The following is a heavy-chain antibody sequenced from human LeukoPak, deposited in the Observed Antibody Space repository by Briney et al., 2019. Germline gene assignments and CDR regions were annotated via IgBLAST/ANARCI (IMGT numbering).Heavy chain of an antibody. CDR1: GFTFDDHA. J-gene: IGHJ6*02. D-gene: IGHD3-10*01. CDR2: ISWNSGSI. CDR3: AKDLFTYYYGSGSYLHGMDV. Sequence: GRSLRLSCAASGFTFDDHAMHWVRQAPGKGLEWVSGISWNSGSIGYADSVKGRFTISRDNAKNSLYLQMNSLRAEDTALYYCAKDLFTYYYGSGSYLHGMDVWGQGTTVTVSS. V-gene: IGHV3-9*01.